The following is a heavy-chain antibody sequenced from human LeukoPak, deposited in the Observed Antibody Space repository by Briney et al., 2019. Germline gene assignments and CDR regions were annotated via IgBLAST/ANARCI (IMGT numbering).Heavy chain of an antibody. J-gene: IGHJ4*02. CDR3: SRWQHAGYFDY. CDR2: TWYTSKWNT. V-gene: IGHV6-1*01. CDR1: GDSVSTNTAA. Sequence: SQTLSLTCAISGDSVSTNTAAWNWIRQSPSRGLGWLGRTWYTSKWNTEYAVSVKGRMTINTDTSRNQFSLQLNSVTPEDTAMYYCSRWQHAGYFDYWDQGTLVTVSS.